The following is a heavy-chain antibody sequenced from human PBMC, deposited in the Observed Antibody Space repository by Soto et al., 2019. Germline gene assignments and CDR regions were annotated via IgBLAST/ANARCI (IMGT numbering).Heavy chain of an antibody. J-gene: IGHJ6*02. CDR1: GGTFSSYT. CDR3: AREAGEEDIGSGYYYYYGMDV. V-gene: IGHV1-69*04. D-gene: IGHD2-15*01. Sequence: GASVKVSCKASGGTFSSYTISWVRQAPGQGLEWMGRIIPILGIANYAQKFQGRVTITADKSTSTAYMELSSLRSEDTAVYYCAREAGEEDIGSGYYYYYGMDVWGQGTMVTVSS. CDR2: IIPILGIA.